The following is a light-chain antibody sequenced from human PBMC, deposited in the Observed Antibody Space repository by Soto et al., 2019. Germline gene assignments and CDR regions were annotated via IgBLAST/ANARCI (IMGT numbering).Light chain of an antibody. CDR2: DAS. CDR3: QQYDSYSWT. CDR1: QSISTF. J-gene: IGKJ1*01. Sequence: IQMTQSPSTLTASAGATVTITCRASQSISTFLAWYQQKPGKAPKLLIFDASSLKSGVPSRFSGSGSGTEFTLTISSLQPDDFATYYCQQYDSYSWTFGQGTNVDI. V-gene: IGKV1-5*01.